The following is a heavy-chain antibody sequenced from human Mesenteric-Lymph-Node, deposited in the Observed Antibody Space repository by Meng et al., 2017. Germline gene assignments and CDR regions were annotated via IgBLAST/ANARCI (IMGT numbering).Heavy chain of an antibody. CDR1: GGTFSRYG. CDR3: AREADGATFDY. V-gene: IGHV1-69*01. CDR2: IIPIFGTA. Sequence: QSQLVQSGAAVKTPGLSVTVSCKASGGTFSRYGTSWVRPATGQGLEWMGGIIPIFGTANYAQKFQGRVTITTDESTSTAYMELRSLRSDDTAVYYCAREADGATFDYWGQGTLVTVSS. J-gene: IGHJ4*02. D-gene: IGHD1-26*01.